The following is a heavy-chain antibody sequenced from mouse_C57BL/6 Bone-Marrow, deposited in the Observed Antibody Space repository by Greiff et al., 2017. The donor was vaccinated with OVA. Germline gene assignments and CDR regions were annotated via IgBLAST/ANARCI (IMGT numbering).Heavy chain of an antibody. V-gene: IGHV1-52*01. CDR2: IDPSDSET. Sequence: QVQLQQPGAELVRPGSSVKLSCKASGYTFTSYWMHWVKQRPIQGLEWIGNIDPSDSETHYNQKFKDKATLTVDKSSSTAYMHRSSLTSEDSAVYYCARRPHWYFDVWGTGTTVTVSS. J-gene: IGHJ1*03. CDR1: GYTFTSYW. CDR3: ARRPHWYFDV.